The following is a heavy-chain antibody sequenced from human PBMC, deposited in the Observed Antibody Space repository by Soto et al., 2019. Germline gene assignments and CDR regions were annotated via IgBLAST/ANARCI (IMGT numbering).Heavy chain of an antibody. V-gene: IGHV1-18*01. J-gene: IGHJ4*02. CDR1: GYTFTSYG. CDR2: ISAYNGNT. Sequence: ASVKVSCKASGYTFTSYGISWVRQAPGQGLEWMGWISAYNGNTNYAQKLQGRVTMTTDTSTSTAYMELRSLRSDDTAVYYCARDRGGYCSSTSCYYLTLDYWGQGTLVTVSS. CDR3: ARDRGGYCSSTSCYYLTLDY. D-gene: IGHD2-2*01.